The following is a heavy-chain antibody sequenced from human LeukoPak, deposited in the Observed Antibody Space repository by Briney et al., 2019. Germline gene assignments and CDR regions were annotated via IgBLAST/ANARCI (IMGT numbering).Heavy chain of an antibody. D-gene: IGHD3-3*01. CDR2: INPNSGGT. CDR3: ARARFTIFGVVDP. Sequence: ASVKVSCKASGYTFTGYYMHWVRQAPGQGLEWMGWINPNSGGTNYAQKFQGRVTMTRDTSISTAYTELSRLRSDDTAVYYCARARFTIFGVVDPWGQGTLVTVSS. V-gene: IGHV1-2*02. J-gene: IGHJ5*02. CDR1: GYTFTGYY.